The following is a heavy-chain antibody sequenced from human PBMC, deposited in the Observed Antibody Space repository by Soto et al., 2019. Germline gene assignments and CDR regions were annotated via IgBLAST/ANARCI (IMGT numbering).Heavy chain of an antibody. CDR3: AREIAAGPYNWFDP. V-gene: IGHV1-69*13. D-gene: IGHD6-6*01. Sequence: SVKVSCKASGGTFSSYAISWVRQAPGQGLEWMGGIIPIFGTANYAQKFQGRVTITADESTSTAYMELSSLRSEDTAVYYCAREIAAGPYNWFDPWGQGTLVTVSS. CDR1: GGTFSSYA. J-gene: IGHJ5*02. CDR2: IIPIFGTA.